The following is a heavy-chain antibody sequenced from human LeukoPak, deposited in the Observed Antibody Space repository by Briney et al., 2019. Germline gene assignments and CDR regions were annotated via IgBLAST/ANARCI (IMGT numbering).Heavy chain of an antibody. V-gene: IGHV4-59*01. J-gene: IGHJ5*02. CDR3: ARGWDYYDSSGYYSSWFDP. D-gene: IGHD3-22*01. Sequence: SETLSLTCTVSGGSISSYYWSWIRQPPGKGLEWIGYIYYSGSTNYNPSLKSRVTISVATSKNQFSLRLSSVTAADTAVYYCARGWDYYDSSGYYSSWFDPWGQGTLVTVSS. CDR1: GGSISSYY. CDR2: IYYSGST.